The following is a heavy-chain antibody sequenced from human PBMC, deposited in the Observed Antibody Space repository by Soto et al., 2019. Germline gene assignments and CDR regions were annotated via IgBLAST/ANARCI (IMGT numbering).Heavy chain of an antibody. D-gene: IGHD3-9*01. Sequence: PSETLSLTCTVSGGSISSYYWSWIRQPPGKGLEWIGYIYYSGSTNYNPSLKSRVTISVDTSKNQFSLKLSSVTAADTAVYYCARVTGRYFGPREYYYYGMDVWGQGTTVTVSS. CDR3: ARVTGRYFGPREYYYYGMDV. CDR1: GGSISSYY. CDR2: IYYSGST. V-gene: IGHV4-59*01. J-gene: IGHJ6*02.